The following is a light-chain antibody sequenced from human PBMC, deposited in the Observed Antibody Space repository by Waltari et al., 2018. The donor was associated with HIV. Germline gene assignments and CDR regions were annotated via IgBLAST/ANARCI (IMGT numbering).Light chain of an antibody. V-gene: IGLV2-14*01. J-gene: IGLJ2*01. CDR1: HSDLGSSDY. CDR2: EVK. CDR3: ASLSRSVSLVV. Sequence: QSALSQPASVSGSPGQSLTLSCPGTHSDLGSSDYVSWYQKHPDRPPRLLIYEVKKRPSGISSRFSGSKSANTASLTISGLQLEDEADVYCASLSRSVSLVVFGGGTHVTVL.